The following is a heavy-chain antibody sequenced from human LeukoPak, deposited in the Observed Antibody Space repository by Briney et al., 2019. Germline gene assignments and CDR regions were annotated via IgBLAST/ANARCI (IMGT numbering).Heavy chain of an antibody. D-gene: IGHD5-24*01. CDR2: IKQDGSEK. Sequence: GGSLRLSCAASGFTFSSYWMSWVRQAPGKGPEWVANIKQDGSEKYYVDSVKGRFTISRDNAKNSLYLQMNSLRAEDTAVYYCARERVRWPYYYYYYMDVWGKGTTVTVSS. CDR1: GFTFSSYW. CDR3: ARERVRWPYYYYYYMDV. J-gene: IGHJ6*03. V-gene: IGHV3-7*01.